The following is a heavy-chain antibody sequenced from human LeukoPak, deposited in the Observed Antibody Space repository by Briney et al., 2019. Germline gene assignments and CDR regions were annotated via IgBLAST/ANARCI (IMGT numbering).Heavy chain of an antibody. CDR2: IYYSGST. D-gene: IGHD2-2*03. CDR3: ARVDGYCSSTSCFLYGMDV. J-gene: IGHJ6*02. Sequence: PSETLSLTCTVSGGSISSGGYYWSWIRRHPGKGLEWIGYIYYSGSTYYNPSLKSRVTISVDTSKNQFSLKLSSVTAADTAVYYCARVDGYCSSTSCFLYGMDVWGQGTTVTVSS. CDR1: GGSISSGGYY. V-gene: IGHV4-31*03.